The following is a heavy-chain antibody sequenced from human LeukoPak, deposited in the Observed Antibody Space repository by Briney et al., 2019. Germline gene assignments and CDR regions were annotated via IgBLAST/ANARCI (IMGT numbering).Heavy chain of an antibody. D-gene: IGHD2-15*01. V-gene: IGHV3-21*01. Sequence: GGSLRLSCGASGFTFSSYSMKWVRQAPGKGLEGVSSISSSSSYIYYADSVKGRFTISRDNDKNSLYLQMNRLRAEDTAVYYRAIYFLLSVAFDIWGQGTMVTVSS. CDR2: ISSSSSYI. CDR1: GFTFSSYS. CDR3: AIYFLLSVAFDI. J-gene: IGHJ3*02.